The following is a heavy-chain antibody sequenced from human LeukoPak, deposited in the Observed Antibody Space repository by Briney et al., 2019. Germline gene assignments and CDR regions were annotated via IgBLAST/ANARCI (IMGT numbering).Heavy chain of an antibody. CDR1: GYSFISHG. V-gene: IGHV1-18*01. J-gene: IGHJ4*02. Sequence: ASVKVSCKASGYSFISHGISWVRQAPGQGLEWMGWISTYNGNTNYAQKFQDRVTMTTDTSTSTAYMELRSLRSDDTAVYYCARDREHCSGGSCFSFVFDSWGQGTLVTVSS. CDR2: ISTYNGNT. CDR3: ARDREHCSGGSCFSFVFDS. D-gene: IGHD2-15*01.